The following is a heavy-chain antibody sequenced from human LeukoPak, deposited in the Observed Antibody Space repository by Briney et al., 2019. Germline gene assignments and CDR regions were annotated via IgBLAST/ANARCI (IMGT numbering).Heavy chain of an antibody. D-gene: IGHD5-12*01. CDR2: IYYSGST. V-gene: IGHV4-59*01. Sequence: SETLSLTCTVSGGSISSYYWSWIRQPPGKGLEWIGYIYYSGSTNYNPSLKSRVTISVDTSKNQFSLKLSSVTAADTAVYYCARREYSGYDHFYYFDYWGQGTLVTVSS. CDR3: ARREYSGYDHFYYFDY. J-gene: IGHJ4*02. CDR1: GGSISSYY.